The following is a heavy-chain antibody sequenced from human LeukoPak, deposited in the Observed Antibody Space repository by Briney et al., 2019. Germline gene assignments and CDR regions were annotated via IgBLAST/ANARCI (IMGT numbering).Heavy chain of an antibody. CDR3: ARGIVVTDYYYMDV. D-gene: IGHD2-15*01. CDR2: IIPIFGTA. CDR1: GGTFSSYA. Sequence: GASVKVSCKASGGTFSSYAISWVRQAPGQGLEWMGGIIPIFGTANYAQKFQGRVTITTDESTSTAYMELSSLRSEDTAVYYCARGIVVTDYYYMDVWGKGTTVTVSS. V-gene: IGHV1-69*05. J-gene: IGHJ6*03.